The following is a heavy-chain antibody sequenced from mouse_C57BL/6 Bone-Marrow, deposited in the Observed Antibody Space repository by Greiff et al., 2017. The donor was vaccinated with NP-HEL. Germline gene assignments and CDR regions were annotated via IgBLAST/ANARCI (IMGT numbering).Heavy chain of an antibody. CDR1: GFTFSDYY. Sequence: EVKLMESEGGLVQPGSSMKLSCTASGFTFSDYYMAWVRQVPEKGLEWVANINYDGSSTYYLDSLKSRFIISRDNAKNILYLQMSSLKSEDTATYYCARDDGNGGFAYWGQGTLVTVSA. D-gene: IGHD2-3*01. CDR3: ARDDGNGGFAY. J-gene: IGHJ3*01. CDR2: INYDGSST. V-gene: IGHV5-16*01.